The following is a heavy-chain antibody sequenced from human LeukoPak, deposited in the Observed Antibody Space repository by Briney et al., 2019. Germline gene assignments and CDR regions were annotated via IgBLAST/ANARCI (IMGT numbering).Heavy chain of an antibody. CDR1: GGSFSGYY. V-gene: IGHV4-34*01. Sequence: SETLSLTCAVYGGSFSGYYWSWIRQPPGKGLEWIGEINHSGSTNYNPSLKSRVTISVDTSKNQFSLKLSSVTAADTAVYYCARSRTYSGSYYLDYWGQGTLVTVSS. CDR3: ARSRTYSGSYYLDY. D-gene: IGHD1-26*01. CDR2: INHSGST. J-gene: IGHJ4*02.